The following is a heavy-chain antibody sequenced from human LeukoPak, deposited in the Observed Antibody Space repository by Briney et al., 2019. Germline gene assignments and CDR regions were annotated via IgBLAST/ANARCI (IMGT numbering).Heavy chain of an antibody. V-gene: IGHV3-21*01. J-gene: IGHJ4*02. CDR3: ARAGYSGYAMEGAFDY. Sequence: GGSLRLSCAASGFTFSSYSMNWVRQAPGKGLEWVSSISSSSSYIYYADSVKGRFTISRDNAKNPLYLQMNSLRAEDTAVYYWARAGYSGYAMEGAFDYWGQGTLVTVSS. D-gene: IGHD5-12*01. CDR1: GFTFSSYS. CDR2: ISSSSSYI.